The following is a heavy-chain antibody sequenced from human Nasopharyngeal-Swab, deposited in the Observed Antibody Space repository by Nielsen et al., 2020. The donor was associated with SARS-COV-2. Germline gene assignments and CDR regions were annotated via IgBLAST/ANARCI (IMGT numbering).Heavy chain of an antibody. J-gene: IGHJ3*02. D-gene: IGHD1-26*01. CDR1: GFTVSSNY. CDR2: IYSGGST. CDR3: ARAHSGSYFGAFDI. Sequence: GESLKISCAASGFTVSSNYMSWVRQAPGKGLEWVSVIYSGGSTYYADSVKGRFTISRDNSKNTLYLQMNSLRAEDTAVYYCARAHSGSYFGAFDIWGQGTMVTVSS. V-gene: IGHV3-66*01.